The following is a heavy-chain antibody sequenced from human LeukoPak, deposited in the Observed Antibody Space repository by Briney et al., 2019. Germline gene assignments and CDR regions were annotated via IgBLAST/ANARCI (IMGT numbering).Heavy chain of an antibody. D-gene: IGHD2-2*01. J-gene: IGHJ6*03. CDR2: IYYSGST. Sequence: SETLSLTCTVSGGSVSDYYWSWIRQPPGKGLEWIGYIYYSGSTTYNPSLKSRVTLSVDTSKNQFSLKLSSVTAADTAVYYCARGDFCSSTSCYLRPMDVWGKGTTVTVSS. V-gene: IGHV4-59*02. CDR3: ARGDFCSSTSCYLRPMDV. CDR1: GGSVSDYY.